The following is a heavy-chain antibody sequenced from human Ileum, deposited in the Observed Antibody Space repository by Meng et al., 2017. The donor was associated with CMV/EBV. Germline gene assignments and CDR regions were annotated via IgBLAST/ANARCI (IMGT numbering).Heavy chain of an antibody. Sequence: QFVQSGTELKKPGASVKVSCKASGNIFPGYYMPCVRQAHGQGLDLVGCINLTSGVIDFAQKFQGRITLTRDTSITTAYMELTRLIYDDTAVYYCARENWVYDYWGQGTLLTVSS. V-gene: IGHV1-2*02. D-gene: IGHD7-27*01. CDR1: GNIFPGYY. CDR3: ARENWVYDY. CDR2: INLTSGVI. J-gene: IGHJ4*02.